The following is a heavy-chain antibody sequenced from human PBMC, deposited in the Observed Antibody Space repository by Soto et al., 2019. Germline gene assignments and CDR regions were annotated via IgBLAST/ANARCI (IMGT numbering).Heavy chain of an antibody. D-gene: IGHD1-7*01. Sequence: QVQLVESGGGVVQPGRSLRLPCVDSGFTFSSYAMHWVRQAPGKGLEWVAVISSDGSNKYYANSVRGRFTISRDNSKNTVYLQMNSLRAEDTAVYYCARDRGPGGITGTTSRYNYNGMDIWGQGTTVTVSS. J-gene: IGHJ6*02. V-gene: IGHV3-30-3*01. CDR3: ARDRGPGGITGTTSRYNYNGMDI. CDR1: GFTFSSYA. CDR2: ISSDGSNK.